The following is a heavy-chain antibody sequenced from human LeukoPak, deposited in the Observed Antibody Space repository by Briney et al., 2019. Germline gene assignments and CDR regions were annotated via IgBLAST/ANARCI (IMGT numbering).Heavy chain of an antibody. CDR1: GFTFSSYE. V-gene: IGHV3-48*03. D-gene: IGHD3-9*01. CDR3: ARRAILTGHTDVFDI. Sequence: GGSLRLSCAASGFTFSSYEMNWVRQAPEKGLEWVSYSSSNGKSIYHADSVKGRFTISRDNAKNSLYLQMNSLRAEDTAVYYCARRAILTGHTDVFDIWGQGTEVTVSS. CDR2: SSSNGKSI. J-gene: IGHJ3*02.